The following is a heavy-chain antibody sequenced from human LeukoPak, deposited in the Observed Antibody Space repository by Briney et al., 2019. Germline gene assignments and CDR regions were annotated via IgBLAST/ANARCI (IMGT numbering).Heavy chain of an antibody. CDR2: INNDATRT. J-gene: IGHJ4*02. D-gene: IGHD2-2*01. CDR1: GFAFSRTW. Sequence: PGGSLRLSCAASGFAFSRTWIHWVRQPPGKGLVWVSHINNDATRTTYADSVRGRFTISRDNAKNTVSLQMNSLRAEDTAVYYCARKLGYCSSTSCYALDYWGQGTLVTVSS. CDR3: ARKLGYCSSTSCYALDY. V-gene: IGHV3-74*01.